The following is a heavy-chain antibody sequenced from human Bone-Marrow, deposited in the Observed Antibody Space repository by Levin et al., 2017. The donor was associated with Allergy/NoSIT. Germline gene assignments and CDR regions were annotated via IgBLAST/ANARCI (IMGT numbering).Heavy chain of an antibody. CDR1: GYSFTSYW. V-gene: IGHV5-51*01. J-gene: IGHJ5*02. CDR2: IYPGDSDT. D-gene: IGHD6-13*01. Sequence: GESLKISCKGSGYSFTSYWIGWVRQMPGKGLEWMGIIYPGDSDTRYSPSFQGQVTISADKSISTAYLQWSSLKASDTAMYYCARLSYSSSWYFVGWFDPWGQGTLVTVSS. CDR3: ARLSYSSSWYFVGWFDP.